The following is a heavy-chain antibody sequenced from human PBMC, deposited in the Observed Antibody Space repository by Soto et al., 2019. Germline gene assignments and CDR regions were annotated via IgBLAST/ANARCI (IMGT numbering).Heavy chain of an antibody. CDR2: IYYSGST. V-gene: IGHV4-59*01. J-gene: IGHJ4*02. CDR1: GGSFSGYY. D-gene: IGHD5-18*01. CDR3: ASLRGYSYIDY. Sequence: SETLSLTCAVYGGSFSGYYWSWIRQPPGKGLEWIGYIYYSGSTNYNPSLKSRVTISVDTSKNQFSLKLSSVTAADTAVYYCASLRGYSYIDYWGQGTLVTVSS.